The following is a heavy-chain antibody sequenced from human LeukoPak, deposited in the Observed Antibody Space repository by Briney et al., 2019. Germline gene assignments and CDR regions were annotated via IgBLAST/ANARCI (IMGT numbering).Heavy chain of an antibody. D-gene: IGHD6-13*01. CDR1: GYTFTSYD. CDR3: ATQRGLRRQQLRLWEPRPRWFDP. CDR2: MNPNSGNT. V-gene: IGHV1-8*01. Sequence: GASVKVSCKASGYTFTSYDINWVRQATGQGPEWMGWMNPNSGNTGYAQKFQGRVTMTRNTSISTAYMELSSLRSEDTAVYYCATQRGLRRQQLRLWEPRPRWFDPWGQGTLVTVSS. J-gene: IGHJ5*02.